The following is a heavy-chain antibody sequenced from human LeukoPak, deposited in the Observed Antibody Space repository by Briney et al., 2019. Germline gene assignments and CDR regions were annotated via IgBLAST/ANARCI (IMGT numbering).Heavy chain of an antibody. CDR1: GFSFSSYN. Sequence: PGGSLRLSCKASGFSFSSYNINWVRKAPGKGLEWVSYISRGSTTIYYADSLKGRFTISRDNAKNSLYLEMNSLRAEDTAVYYCAISSSYNYFDYWGQGTLVTVSS. CDR3: AISSSYNYFDY. J-gene: IGHJ4*02. V-gene: IGHV3-48*01. D-gene: IGHD2-15*01. CDR2: ISRGSTTI.